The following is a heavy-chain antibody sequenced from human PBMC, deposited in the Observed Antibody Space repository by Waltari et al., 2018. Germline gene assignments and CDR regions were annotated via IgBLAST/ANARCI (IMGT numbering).Heavy chain of an antibody. J-gene: IGHJ4*02. CDR1: GGSFRGYY. CDR2: INHSGST. D-gene: IGHD3-16*01. CDR3: ARFGEGLGY. Sequence: QVQLQQWGAGLLKPSETLSLTCAVYGGSFRGYYWSWIRQPPGKGLEWIGEINHSGSTNYNPSLKSRVTISVDTSKNQFSLKLSSVTAADTAVYYCARFGEGLGYWGQGTLVTVSS. V-gene: IGHV4-34*01.